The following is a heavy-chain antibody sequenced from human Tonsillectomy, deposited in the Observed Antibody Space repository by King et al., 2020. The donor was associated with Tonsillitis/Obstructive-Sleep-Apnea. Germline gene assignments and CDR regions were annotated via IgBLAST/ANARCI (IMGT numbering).Heavy chain of an antibody. CDR2: ISYDGSNK. Sequence: HVQLVESGGGVVQPGRSLRLSCAASGFTFSSYGMHWVRQAPGKGLEWVAVISYDGSNKYYADSVKGRFTISRDNSKNTLYLQMNSLRAEDTAVYYCAKESYCSSTSCFSYLQLAQHFDYWGQGTLVTVSS. CDR1: GFTFSSYG. J-gene: IGHJ4*02. D-gene: IGHD2-2*01. CDR3: AKESYCSSTSCFSYLQLAQHFDY. V-gene: IGHV3-30*18.